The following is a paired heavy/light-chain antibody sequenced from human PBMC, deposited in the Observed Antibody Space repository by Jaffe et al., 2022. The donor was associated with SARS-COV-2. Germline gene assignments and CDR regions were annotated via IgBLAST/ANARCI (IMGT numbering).Heavy chain of an antibody. CDR1: GYTFTSYG. J-gene: IGHJ4*02. D-gene: IGHD3-9*01. CDR2: ISGYNGNT. V-gene: IGHV1-18*01. Sequence: QVQLVQSGAEVKKPGASVKVSCKASGYTFTSYGVSWVRQAPGQGLEWLGWISGYNGNTNYAQKLQGRVTMTTETSTTTAYMELRSLRSDDTAVYFCVRDYDILSGFPTFDYWGQGTLVTVSS. CDR3: VRDYDILSGFPTFDY.
Light chain of an antibody. J-gene: IGKJ1*01. V-gene: IGKV2-30*01. Sequence: DVVMTQSPLSLPVTLGQPASISCRSSQSFVYSDGNTYLNWFQQRPGQSPRRLIYEVSNRDSGVPDRFSGSGSGTDFTLKISRVEAEDVGVYYCMQGTHWPRTIGQGTKVEIK. CDR2: EVS. CDR3: MQGTHWPRT. CDR1: QSFVYSDGNTY.